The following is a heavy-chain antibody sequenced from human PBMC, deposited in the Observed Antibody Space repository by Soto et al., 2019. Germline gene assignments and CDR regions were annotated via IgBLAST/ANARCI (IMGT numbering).Heavy chain of an antibody. D-gene: IGHD3-22*01. CDR2: IDPSDSYT. V-gene: IGHV5-10-1*01. Sequence: LGESLKISCNGSGYSFTSYWISWVRQMPGKGLEWMGRIDPSDSYTNYSPSFQGHVTISADKSISTAYLQWSSLKASDTAMYYCARHRLNYYDSSGYATADDYWGQGTLVTVSS. CDR3: ARHRLNYYDSSGYATADDY. J-gene: IGHJ4*02. CDR1: GYSFTSYW.